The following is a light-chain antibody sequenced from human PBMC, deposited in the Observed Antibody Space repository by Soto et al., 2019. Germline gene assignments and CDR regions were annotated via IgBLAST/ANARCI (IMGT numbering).Light chain of an antibody. Sequence: QSALTQPASVTGSHGQSITISCTGTTSDVGGYDRVSWFQQYPGTAPKLMIYEVTNRPSGVSDRFSGSKSVNTASLTISGLQPEDEADYYCNSYTIKNTWVFGGGTKLTVL. J-gene: IGLJ3*02. CDR3: NSYTIKNTWV. CDR2: EVT. CDR1: TSDVGGYDR. V-gene: IGLV2-14*01.